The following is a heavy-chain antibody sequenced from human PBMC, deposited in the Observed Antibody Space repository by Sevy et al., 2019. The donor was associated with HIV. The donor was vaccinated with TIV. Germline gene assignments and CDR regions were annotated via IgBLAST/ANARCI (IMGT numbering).Heavy chain of an antibody. CDR2: ISGGGGDT. CDR3: VKGARYTIPNDAFDI. Sequence: GGSLRLSCEASGFTFSSNAMSWVRQAPGKGLEWVSGISGGGGDTFYADSVKGRFTISGDNSKNTLFLQINSLRAADTALYYCVKGARYTIPNDAFDIWGQGTMVTVSS. CDR1: GFTFSSNA. V-gene: IGHV3-23*01. D-gene: IGHD2-2*02. J-gene: IGHJ3*02.